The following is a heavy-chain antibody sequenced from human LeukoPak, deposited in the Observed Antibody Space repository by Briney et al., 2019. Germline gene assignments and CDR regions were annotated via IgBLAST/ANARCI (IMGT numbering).Heavy chain of an antibody. CDR1: GYTFTGYY. CDR3: ARLLWFGELNDY. Sequence: SVKVSCKASGYTFTGYYMHWGRQAPGQGLEGMGWINPNSGGTNYAQKFQGRVTMTRDTSISTAYMELSRLRSDDTAVYYCARLLWFGELNDYWGQGTLVTVSS. D-gene: IGHD3-10*01. V-gene: IGHV1-2*02. J-gene: IGHJ4*02. CDR2: INPNSGGT.